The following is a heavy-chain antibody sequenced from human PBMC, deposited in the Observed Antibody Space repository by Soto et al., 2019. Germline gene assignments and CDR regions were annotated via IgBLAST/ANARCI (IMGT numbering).Heavy chain of an antibody. CDR2: ISGSGGST. CDR3: AKDLRRQLAHYFDY. V-gene: IGHV3-23*01. D-gene: IGHD6-6*01. J-gene: IGHJ4*02. CDR1: GFTFSSYA. Sequence: GGSRRLSCAAPGFTFSSYAMSWVRQAPGKGLEWVSAISGSGGSTYYADSVKGRFTISRDNSKNTLYLQMNSLRAEDTAVYYCAKDLRRQLAHYFDYWGQGTLVTVSS.